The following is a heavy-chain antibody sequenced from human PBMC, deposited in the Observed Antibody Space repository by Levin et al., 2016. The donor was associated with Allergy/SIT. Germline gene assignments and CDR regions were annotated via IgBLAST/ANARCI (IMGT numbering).Heavy chain of an antibody. D-gene: IGHD1-7*01. J-gene: IGHJ6*02. V-gene: IGHV1-69*01. CDR3: ARANNWNYDYYYYYGMDV. CDR2: IIPIFGTA. Sequence: WVRQAPGQGLEWMGGIIPIFGTANYAQKFQGRVTITADESTSTAYMELSSLRSEDTAVYYCARANNWNYDYYYYYGMDVWGQGTTVTVSS.